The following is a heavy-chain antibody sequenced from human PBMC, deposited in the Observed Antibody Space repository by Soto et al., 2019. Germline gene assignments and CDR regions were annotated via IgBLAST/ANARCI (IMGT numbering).Heavy chain of an antibody. Sequence: SETLSLTCTVAGGSISSYYWSWIRQPPGKGLEWIGYIYYSGSTNYNPSLKSRVTISVDTSKNQFSLKLSSVTATDTAVYYCARRGPNPGGAPVHWFDPWGQGTLVTVSS. D-gene: IGHD1-26*01. CDR2: IYYSGST. CDR1: GGSISSYY. CDR3: ARRGPNPGGAPVHWFDP. V-gene: IGHV4-59*08. J-gene: IGHJ5*02.